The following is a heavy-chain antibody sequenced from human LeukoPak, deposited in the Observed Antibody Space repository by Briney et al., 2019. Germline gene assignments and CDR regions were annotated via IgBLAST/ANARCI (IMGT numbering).Heavy chain of an antibody. CDR1: GGSISTYY. Sequence: SETLSLTCTVSGGSISTYYWSWIRQPPGKGLEWIGYIYYSGSTNYNPSLKSRVTISVDTSNNQFSLQLNSVTPEDTAVYYCARELHCSSTSCYNWFDPWGQGTLVTVSS. D-gene: IGHD2-2*01. CDR3: ARELHCSSTSCYNWFDP. J-gene: IGHJ5*02. CDR2: IYYSGST. V-gene: IGHV4-59*12.